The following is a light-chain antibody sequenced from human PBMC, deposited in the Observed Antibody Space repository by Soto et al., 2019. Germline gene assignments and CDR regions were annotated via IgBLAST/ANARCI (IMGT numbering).Light chain of an antibody. J-gene: IGLJ1*01. CDR1: SSNIGSNT. Sequence: QSVLTQPPSASGTPGQRVTISCSGSSSNIGSNTVNWYQQLPGTAPKLLIYNNNQRPSGVPDRFSGSKSGTSASLDISGLQSEDEDDYYYSAWDDSLNGLVFGAGTKLTVL. CDR2: NNN. CDR3: SAWDDSLNGLV. V-gene: IGLV1-44*01.